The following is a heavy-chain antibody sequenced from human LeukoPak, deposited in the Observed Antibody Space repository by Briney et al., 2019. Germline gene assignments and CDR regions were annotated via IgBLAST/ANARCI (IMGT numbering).Heavy chain of an antibody. CDR1: GGTFSSYT. D-gene: IGHD3-3*01. J-gene: IGHJ4*02. CDR3: ARAYYDFWSGYYYFDY. Sequence: ASVKVSCKASGGTFSSYTISWVRQAPGQGLEWMGRIIPILGIANYAQKFQGRVTITADKSTSTAYMELSSLRSEDTAVYYRARAYYDFWSGYYYFDYWGQGTLVTVSS. V-gene: IGHV1-69*02. CDR2: IIPILGIA.